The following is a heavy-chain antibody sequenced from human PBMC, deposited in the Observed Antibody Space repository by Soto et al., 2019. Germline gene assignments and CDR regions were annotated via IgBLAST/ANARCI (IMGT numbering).Heavy chain of an antibody. Sequence: SETLSLTCAVYGGSFSGSYWGWTRQPPGKGQEWIGEINHSGSTNYNPSLKSRVTISVDTSKNQFSLKLSSVTAADTAVYYCARGGIAAAGKSRGGYYYYMDVRVKGTTVTVSS. CDR2: INHSGST. D-gene: IGHD6-13*01. J-gene: IGHJ6*03. CDR3: ARGGIAAAGKSRGGYYYYMDV. CDR1: GGSFSGSY. V-gene: IGHV4-34*01.